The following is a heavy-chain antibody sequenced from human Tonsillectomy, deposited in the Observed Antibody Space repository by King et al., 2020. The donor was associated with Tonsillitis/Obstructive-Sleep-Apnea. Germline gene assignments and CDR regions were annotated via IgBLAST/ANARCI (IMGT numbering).Heavy chain of an antibody. Sequence: VQLVESGAEVKKPGASVKVSCKASGYTFTTYGISWVRQAPGQGLEWMGWISAYNGDTNHAQKLQGRVTMTTDTSTSTAYMEVRNLRSDDTAVYYCARDSMSHYFDSSGYYTFDYWGQGTLVTVSS. J-gene: IGHJ4*02. V-gene: IGHV1-18*01. CDR2: ISAYNGDT. CDR3: ARDSMSHYFDSSGYYTFDY. CDR1: GYTFTTYG. D-gene: IGHD3-22*01.